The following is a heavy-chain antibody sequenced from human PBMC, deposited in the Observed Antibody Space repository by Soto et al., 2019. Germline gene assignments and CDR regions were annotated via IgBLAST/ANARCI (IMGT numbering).Heavy chain of an antibody. CDR2: IIPIFGTA. J-gene: IGHJ6*02. Sequence: SVKVSCKASGGTFSSYAISWVRQAPGQGLEWMGGIIPIFGTANYAQKFQGRVTITADESTSTAYMELSSLRSEDTAVYYCARRYYYDSSGYYPLDYYYGMDVWGQGTTGTSP. CDR3: ARRYYYDSSGYYPLDYYYGMDV. CDR1: GGTFSSYA. D-gene: IGHD3-22*01. V-gene: IGHV1-69*13.